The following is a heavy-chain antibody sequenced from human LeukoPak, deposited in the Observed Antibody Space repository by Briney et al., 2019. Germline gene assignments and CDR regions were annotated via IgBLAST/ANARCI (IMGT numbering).Heavy chain of an antibody. Sequence: SETLSLTCTVSGGSISSYYWSWIRQPPGKGLEWIGYIYYSGSTNYNPSLKSRVTISVDTSKNQFSLKLSSVTAADTAVYYCARLRNSGWYADYWSQGTLVTVSS. V-gene: IGHV4-59*08. CDR1: GGSISSYY. D-gene: IGHD6-19*01. CDR3: ARLRNSGWYADY. J-gene: IGHJ4*02. CDR2: IYYSGST.